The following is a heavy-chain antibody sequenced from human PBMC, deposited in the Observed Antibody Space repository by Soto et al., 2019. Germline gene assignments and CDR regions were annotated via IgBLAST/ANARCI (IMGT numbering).Heavy chain of an antibody. CDR2: LVPVFGTA. V-gene: IGHV1-69*06. D-gene: IGHD3-10*01. Sequence: QVQLVQSGAEVKKPGSSVKVSCKASGGTFRSLAISWVRQAPGQGLEWMGGLVPVFGTANYAQKFQERVTITADKSTSTSYMELSSLRSEDTAVYYCARSPGVFDYWGQGTLVTVSS. J-gene: IGHJ4*02. CDR3: ARSPGVFDY. CDR1: GGTFRSLA.